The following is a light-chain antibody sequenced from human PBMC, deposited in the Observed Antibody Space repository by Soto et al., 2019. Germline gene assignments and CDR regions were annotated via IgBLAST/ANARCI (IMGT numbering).Light chain of an antibody. CDR3: QQYGYLVT. J-gene: IGKJ4*01. Sequence: IVLTQSPGTLSLKTGERATLSCRASQSITNNYLAWYQQKPGRAHRLLIYGASSRATGIPDRFSGSGSGTDFTLTISRLEPEDFAMYYCQQYGYLVTFGGGTKVDIK. V-gene: IGKV3-20*01. CDR2: GAS. CDR1: QSITNNY.